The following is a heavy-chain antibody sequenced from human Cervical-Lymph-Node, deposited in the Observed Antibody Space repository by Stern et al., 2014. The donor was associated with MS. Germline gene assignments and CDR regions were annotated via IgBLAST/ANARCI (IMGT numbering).Heavy chain of an antibody. CDR3: ARDGRPV. Sequence: VQLLESGGGVVQPGRSQGLSCAASGFTFSAYAMHWVRQAPGKGLEWEAVISADGNTKFYADSVKGRFTISRDNSKNTLFLQMNSLKIEDTAVYYCARDGRPVWGQGTLVAVSS. CDR2: ISADGNTK. CDR1: GFTFSAYA. V-gene: IGHV3-30-3*01. J-gene: IGHJ4*02.